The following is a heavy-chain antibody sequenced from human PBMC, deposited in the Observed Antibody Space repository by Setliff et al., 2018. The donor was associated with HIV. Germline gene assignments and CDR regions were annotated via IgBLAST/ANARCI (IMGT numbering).Heavy chain of an antibody. D-gene: IGHD1-7*01. J-gene: IGHJ4*02. Sequence: GASVKVSCKASGGTLSTSAIGWLRQAPGQGLEWMGGFIPMFGITQYAPKFQGSVTITADESTTTSFMELSSLRSEDTAVYFCARVPAGTAYDKWGQGTLVTVSS. CDR3: ARVPAGTAYDK. CDR1: GGTLSTSA. CDR2: FIPMFGIT. V-gene: IGHV1-69*13.